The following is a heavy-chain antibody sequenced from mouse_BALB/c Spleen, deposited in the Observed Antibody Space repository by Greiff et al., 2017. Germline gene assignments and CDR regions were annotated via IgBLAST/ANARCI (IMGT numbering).Heavy chain of an antibody. V-gene: IGHV7-3*02. D-gene: IGHD2-3*01. Sequence: EVKVVESGGGLVQPGGSLRLSCATSGFTFTDYYMSWVRQPPGKALEWLGFIRNKANGYTTEYSASVKGRFTISRDNSQSILYLQMNTLRAEDSAAYYCARGYDGYCAWFAYWGQGTLVTVSA. CDR3: ARGYDGYCAWFAY. J-gene: IGHJ3*01. CDR1: GFTFTDYY. CDR2: IRNKANGYTT.